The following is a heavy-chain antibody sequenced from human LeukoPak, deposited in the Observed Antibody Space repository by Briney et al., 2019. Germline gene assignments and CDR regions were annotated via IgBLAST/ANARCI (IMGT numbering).Heavy chain of an antibody. J-gene: IGHJ4*02. Sequence: SETLSLTCTVSGGSISSYYWSWIRQPAGKGLEWIGRIYTSGSTNYNPSLKSRVTMSVDTSKNQFSLKLSSVTAADTAVYYCARDRAPVGTPPHFDYWGQGTLVTVSS. CDR3: ARDRAPVGTPPHFDY. D-gene: IGHD2-21*02. CDR1: GGSISSYY. V-gene: IGHV4-4*07. CDR2: IYTSGST.